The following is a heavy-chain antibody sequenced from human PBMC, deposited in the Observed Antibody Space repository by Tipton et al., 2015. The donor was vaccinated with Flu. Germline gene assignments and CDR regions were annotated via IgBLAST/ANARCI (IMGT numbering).Heavy chain of an antibody. D-gene: IGHD3-10*01. J-gene: IGHJ4*02. CDR2: IYYSGST. Sequence: LRLSCTVSGGSISSYYWSWIRQPPGKGLEWIAYIYYSGSTNYNPSLKSRVAISLDTFQNQFSLKLTSVTAADTAVYYCATTTYYYGSGSHDYWGQGTLVTVSS. CDR1: GGSISSYY. CDR3: ATTTYYYGSGSHDY. V-gene: IGHV4-59*12.